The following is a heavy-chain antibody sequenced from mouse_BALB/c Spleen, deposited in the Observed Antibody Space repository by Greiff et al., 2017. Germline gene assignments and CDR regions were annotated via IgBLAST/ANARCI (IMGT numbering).Heavy chain of an antibody. V-gene: IGHV1-69*02. CDR3: GRGITTRYYAMDY. J-gene: IGHJ4*01. CDR2: IDPSDSYT. Sequence: QVQLQQPGAELVKPGASVKLSCKASGYTFTSYWMHWVKQRPGQGLEWIGEIDPSDSYTNYNQKFKGKATLTVDKSSSTAYMQLSSLTSEDSAVYYCGRGITTRYYAMDYWGQGTSGTVSS. D-gene: IGHD2-4*01. CDR1: GYTFTSYW.